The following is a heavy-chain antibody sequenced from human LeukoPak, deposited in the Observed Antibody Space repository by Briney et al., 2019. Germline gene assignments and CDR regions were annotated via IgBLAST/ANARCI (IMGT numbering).Heavy chain of an antibody. CDR2: INPNSGGT. V-gene: IGHV1-2*02. J-gene: IGHJ4*02. D-gene: IGHD4-17*01. Sequence: ASVKVSCKASGYTFTGYYMHWVRRAPGQGLEWMGWINPNSGGTNYAQKFQGRVTMTRDTSISTAYMELSRLRSDDTAVYYCARANTVTTAFDYWGQGTLVTVSS. CDR3: ARANTVTTAFDY. CDR1: GYTFTGYY.